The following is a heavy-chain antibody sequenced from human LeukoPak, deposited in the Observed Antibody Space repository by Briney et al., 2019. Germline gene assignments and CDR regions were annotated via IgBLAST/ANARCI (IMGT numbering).Heavy chain of an antibody. CDR1: GGSFSSGSYY. J-gene: IGHJ4*02. Sequence: SETLSLTCTVSGGSFSSGSYYWSWIRQPPGKGLEWIGYIYYSGSTYYNPSLKSRVTISVDTSKNQFSLKLSSVTAADTAVYYCARRPQPYYYDSSGYGSFDYWGQGTLVTVSS. D-gene: IGHD3-22*01. CDR3: ARRPQPYYYDSSGYGSFDY. CDR2: IYYSGST. V-gene: IGHV4-61*01.